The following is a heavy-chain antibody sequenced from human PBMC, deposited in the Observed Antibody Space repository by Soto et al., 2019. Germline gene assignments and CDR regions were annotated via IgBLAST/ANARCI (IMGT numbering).Heavy chain of an antibody. J-gene: IGHJ6*02. CDR3: AKGGNIAVVVADYGMDV. V-gene: IGHV1-3*01. Sequence: ASVKVSCKASGYSFSNYAMHWVRQAPGQRLEWMGWINAGNGNTKYPQKFQDRVTITRDTSASTACMELSSLRSEDTAVYYCAKGGNIAVVVADYGMDVWGQLTTVTVSS. D-gene: IGHD2-15*01. CDR1: GYSFSNYA. CDR2: INAGNGNT.